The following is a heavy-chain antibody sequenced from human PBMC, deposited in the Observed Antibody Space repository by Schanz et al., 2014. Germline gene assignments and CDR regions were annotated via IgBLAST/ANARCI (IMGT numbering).Heavy chain of an antibody. CDR2: IGTSGGT. CDR1: GFTFSSYA. Sequence: VHLLESEGGLVEPGGSLRLSCAASGFTFSSYAMSWVRQAPGKGLEWVSTIGTSGGTNYAESVKGRFTISRDNSKNTLYLQMNSLRAEDTAVYYCARIGGSVFDYWAQGTLVTVSS. J-gene: IGHJ4*02. D-gene: IGHD3-10*01. V-gene: IGHV3-23*01. CDR3: ARIGGSVFDY.